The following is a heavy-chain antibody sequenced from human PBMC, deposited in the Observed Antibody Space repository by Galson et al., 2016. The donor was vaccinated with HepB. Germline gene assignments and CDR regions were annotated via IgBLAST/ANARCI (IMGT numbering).Heavy chain of an antibody. V-gene: IGHV4-34*01. Sequence: SETLSLTCAVYDGSFSGYFWTWIRQPPGKGLEWIGEINHSGSTNSNPSLKSRVTISVDTSKNQFSLKLSSVTAADTAVFYSARSRPDATMVRKRWFDPWGQGTLVTVSS. CDR3: ARSRPDATMVRKRWFDP. CDR2: INHSGST. D-gene: IGHD3-10*01. J-gene: IGHJ5*02. CDR1: DGSFSGYF.